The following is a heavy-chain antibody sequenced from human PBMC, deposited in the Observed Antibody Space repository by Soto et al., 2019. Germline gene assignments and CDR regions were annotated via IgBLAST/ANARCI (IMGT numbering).Heavy chain of an antibody. CDR3: TRDQGGSYDSWFDP. CDR1: FTFSMYS. J-gene: IGHJ5*02. V-gene: IGHV3-21*01. Sequence: EVQVVESGGGLVQPGGSLRLSCSFTFSMYSMNWVRQAPGKGLEWVASISSGGDYIKYADSVKGRFTISRDNAKNSVSLQMNSLRVDDTDIYFCTRDQGGSYDSWFDPWGQGTLVTVSS. D-gene: IGHD1-26*01. CDR2: ISSGGDYI.